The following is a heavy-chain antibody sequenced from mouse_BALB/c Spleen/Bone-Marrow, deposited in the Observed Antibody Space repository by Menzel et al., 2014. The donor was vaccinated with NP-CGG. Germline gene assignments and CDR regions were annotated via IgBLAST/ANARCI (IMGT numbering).Heavy chain of an antibody. CDR1: GFSLTSYG. D-gene: IGHD4-1*01. CDR2: IWSGGST. J-gene: IGHJ4*01. CDR3: ASNWDYAMDY. V-gene: IGHV2-2*02. Sequence: VKLMESGPGLVQPSQSLSITCTVSGFSLTSYGVHWVRQSPGKGLERLGVIWSGGSTDYNAAFISRLSITKDNSKSQVFFKMNSMQANDTAIYYCASNWDYAMDYWGQGTSVTVSS.